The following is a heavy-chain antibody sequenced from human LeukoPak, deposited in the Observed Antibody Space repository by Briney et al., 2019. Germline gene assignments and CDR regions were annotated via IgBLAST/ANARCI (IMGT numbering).Heavy chain of an antibody. CDR3: ARRVHYDFWSGKGGSFDY. CDR1: GFTFNSFG. J-gene: IGHJ4*02. V-gene: IGHV3-48*04. D-gene: IGHD3-3*01. Sequence: GGSLRLSCAASGFTFNSFGMSWVRQAPGKGLEWLSYISSSSSTIYYADSVRGRFTISRDNAKNSLYLQINSLRADDTAVYYCARRVHYDFWSGKGGSFDYWGQGTLVTVSS. CDR2: ISSSSSTI.